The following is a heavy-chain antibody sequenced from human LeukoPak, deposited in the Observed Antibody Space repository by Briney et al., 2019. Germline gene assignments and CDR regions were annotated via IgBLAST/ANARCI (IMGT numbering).Heavy chain of an antibody. V-gene: IGHV1-8*01. D-gene: IGHD3-22*01. CDR2: MNPNSGST. CDR3: ATIPSPSLDSSGYYELDY. CDR1: GYTFTSYD. Sequence: GASVKVSCKASGYTFTSYDINWVRQATGQGLEWMGWMNPNSGSTSYAQKFQGRVTMTRDTSTSTVYMELSSLRSEDTAVYYCATIPSPSLDSSGYYELDYWGQGTLVTVSS. J-gene: IGHJ4*02.